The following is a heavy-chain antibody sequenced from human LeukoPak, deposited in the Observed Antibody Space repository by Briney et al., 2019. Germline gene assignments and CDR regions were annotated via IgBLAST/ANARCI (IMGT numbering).Heavy chain of an antibody. CDR1: GGSFSGYY. CDR3: AVSVAGYRARFDY. D-gene: IGHD6-19*01. V-gene: IGHV4-34*01. J-gene: IGHJ4*02. Sequence: SETLSLTCAVYGGSFSGYYWSWIRQPPGKGLEWIGEINHSGSTKYNPSLKSRVTISVDTSKNQFSLKLSSVTAADTAVYYCAVSVAGYRARFDYWGQGTLVTVSS. CDR2: INHSGST.